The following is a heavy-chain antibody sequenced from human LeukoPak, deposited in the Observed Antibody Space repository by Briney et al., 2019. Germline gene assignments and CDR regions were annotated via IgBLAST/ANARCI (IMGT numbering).Heavy chain of an antibody. CDR3: ARDYDPDIVVVSEEYFQH. CDR1: GFTFSSYS. V-gene: IGHV3-21*01. CDR2: ISSSSSYI. D-gene: IGHD2-21*01. J-gene: IGHJ1*01. Sequence: GGSLRLSCAASGFTFSSYSMNWVRQAPGKGLEWVSYISSSSSYIYYADSVKGRFTISRDNAKNSLCLQMNSLRAEDTAVYYCARDYDPDIVVVSEEYFQHWGQGTLVTVSS.